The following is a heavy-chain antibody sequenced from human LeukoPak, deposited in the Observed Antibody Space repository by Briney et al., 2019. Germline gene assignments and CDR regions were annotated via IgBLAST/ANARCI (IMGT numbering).Heavy chain of an antibody. J-gene: IGHJ4*02. Sequence: GGSLRLSCAASGFTFSDYYMTWIRQAPGKGLEWVSFISSNGDSLYYADSVEGRFTISRDNAKDSVYLQMNSLRAEDTAVYYCARDIDTAMVGIDYWGQGTLVTVSS. D-gene: IGHD5-18*01. CDR2: ISSNGDSL. V-gene: IGHV3-11*04. CDR3: ARDIDTAMVGIDY. CDR1: GFTFSDYY.